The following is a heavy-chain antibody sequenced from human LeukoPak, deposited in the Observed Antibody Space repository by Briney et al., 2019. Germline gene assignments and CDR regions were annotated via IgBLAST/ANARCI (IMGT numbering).Heavy chain of an antibody. CDR1: GFTFSSYA. CDR2: ISGGSGST. V-gene: IGHV3-23*01. CDR3: AKHRFESGGYHSTD. Sequence: PGRSLRLSCAASGFTFSSYAMSWVRQAPGKGLARVSTISGGSGSTYCADSVKGRFTISRDNSKNTLYLQMNSLRDEDTAVYYCAKHRFESGGYHSTDWGQGTLVTVSS. D-gene: IGHD3-22*01. J-gene: IGHJ4*02.